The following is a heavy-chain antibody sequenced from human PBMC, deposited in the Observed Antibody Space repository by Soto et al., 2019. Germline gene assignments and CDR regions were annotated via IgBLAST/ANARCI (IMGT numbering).Heavy chain of an antibody. CDR3: ARTGPYSSGNN. J-gene: IGHJ4*02. Sequence: QVQLQESGPGLVDPLGTLSLTCAVSGTSVSGANWWGWVRQPPGKGLEWIGEIHSSRNTDYKPSLKSRVTISRDMSKNEFPLKLTSVTAADTAVYYCARTGPYSSGNNWGQGTLVTVSS. V-gene: IGHV4-4*02. D-gene: IGHD3-22*01. CDR2: IHSSRNT. CDR1: GTSVSGANW.